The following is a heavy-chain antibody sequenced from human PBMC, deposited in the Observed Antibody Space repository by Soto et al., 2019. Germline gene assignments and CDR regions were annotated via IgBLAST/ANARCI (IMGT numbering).Heavy chain of an antibody. CDR1: GYTLTELS. CDR3: ATGTLGIDFWSGHGVDV. J-gene: IGHJ6*02. Sequence: ASVKVSCKVSGYTLTELSMHWVRQAPGKGLEWMGGFDPEDGETIYAQKFQGRVTMTEDTSTDTAYMELSSLRSEDTAVYYCATGTLGIDFWSGHGVDVWGQGTTVTVSS. D-gene: IGHD3-3*01. V-gene: IGHV1-24*01. CDR2: FDPEDGET.